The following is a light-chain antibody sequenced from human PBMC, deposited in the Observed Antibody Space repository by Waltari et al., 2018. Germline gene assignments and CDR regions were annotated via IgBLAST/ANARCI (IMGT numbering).Light chain of an antibody. V-gene: IGLV2-23*01. CDR1: SSDVGSYNL. Sequence: QSALTQPASVSGSPGQSITISCTGTSSDVGSYNLLSWYQQHPGKAPKRMIYEDNKRPSGVSNRFSGSKSGNTASLTISGLQAEDEADYYCCSYAGSAIWVFGGGTKLTVL. J-gene: IGLJ3*02. CDR3: CSYAGSAIWV. CDR2: EDN.